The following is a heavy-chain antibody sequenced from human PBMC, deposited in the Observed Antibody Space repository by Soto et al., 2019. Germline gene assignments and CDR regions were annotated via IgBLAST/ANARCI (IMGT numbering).Heavy chain of an antibody. V-gene: IGHV3-7*03. Sequence: EVQLVESGGGLVQPGGSLRLSCAASGFTFSSYWMSWVRQAPGKGLEWVANIKQDGSEKYYVDSVKGRFTISRDNAKNSLYLQMNSLRAEDTAVYYCQAGAARPGAGYYYYGMDVWGQGTTVTVSS. D-gene: IGHD6-6*01. J-gene: IGHJ6*02. CDR3: QAGAARPGAGYYYYGMDV. CDR1: GFTFSSYW. CDR2: IKQDGSEK.